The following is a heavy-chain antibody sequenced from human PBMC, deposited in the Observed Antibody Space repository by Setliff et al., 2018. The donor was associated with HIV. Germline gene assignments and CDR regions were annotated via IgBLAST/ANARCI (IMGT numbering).Heavy chain of an antibody. J-gene: IGHJ5*01. Sequence: HPGGSLRLSCAASELTFSNYAMTWVRQAPGKELVWVSRVNSEGFKTNYADSVRGRFTNSRDNAKNTLYLQMDSLRAEDTAVYYCARGGANPSWFDSWGQGTLVTVSS. D-gene: IGHD3-16*01. CDR1: ELTFSNYA. CDR3: ARGGANPSWFDS. V-gene: IGHV3-74*01. CDR2: VNSEGFKT.